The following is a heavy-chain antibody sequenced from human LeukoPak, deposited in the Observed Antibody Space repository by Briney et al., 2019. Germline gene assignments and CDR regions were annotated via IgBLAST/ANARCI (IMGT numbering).Heavy chain of an antibody. J-gene: IGHJ4*02. D-gene: IGHD2-2*01. Sequence: SETLSLTCTVSGGSISSSSYYWGWIRQPPGKGLEWIGSIYYSGSTYYNPSLKSRVTISVDTSKNQFSLQLSSVTAADTAVYYCARRGYCSSTSCYPPLYYFDYWGQGTLVTVSS. CDR2: IYYSGST. CDR1: GGSISSSSYY. V-gene: IGHV4-39*01. CDR3: ARRGYCSSTSCYPPLYYFDY.